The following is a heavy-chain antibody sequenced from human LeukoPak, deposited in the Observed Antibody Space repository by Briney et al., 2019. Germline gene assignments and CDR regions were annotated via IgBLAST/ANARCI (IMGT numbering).Heavy chain of an antibody. Sequence: GGTLRLSCAASGFTFSSYGMSWVRQAPGKGLEWVSAISGSGGSTYYADSVKGRFTISRDNSKNTLYLQMNSLRAEDTAVYYCAKVGILSGPRYYYMDVWGKGTTVTISS. CDR3: AKVGILSGPRYYYMDV. CDR2: ISGSGGST. D-gene: IGHD3-9*01. V-gene: IGHV3-23*01. J-gene: IGHJ6*03. CDR1: GFTFSSYG.